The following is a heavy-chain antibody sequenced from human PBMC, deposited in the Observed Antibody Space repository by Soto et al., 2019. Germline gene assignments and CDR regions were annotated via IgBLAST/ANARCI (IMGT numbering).Heavy chain of an antibody. D-gene: IGHD3-22*01. CDR3: ARKNGGDYDSSKTNHYYYGMDV. V-gene: IGHV4-31*03. Sequence: QVQLQESGPGLVKPSQTLSLTCTVSGGSISSGGYYWSWIRQHPGKGLEWIGYIYYSGSTYYNPSLKSRVTISVDTSKNQFSLKLSSVTAADTAVYYCARKNGGDYDSSKTNHYYYGMDVWGQGTTVTVSS. J-gene: IGHJ6*02. CDR1: GGSISSGGYY. CDR2: IYYSGST.